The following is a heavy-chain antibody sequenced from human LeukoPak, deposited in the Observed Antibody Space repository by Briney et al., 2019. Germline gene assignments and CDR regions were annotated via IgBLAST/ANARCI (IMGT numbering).Heavy chain of an antibody. V-gene: IGHV3-11*04. CDR1: GFTVSSNY. D-gene: IGHD6-13*01. CDR3: AKDATAVVGTVYMDV. Sequence: PGGSLRLSCAASGFTVSSNYMSWVRQAPGKGLEWISHISNFGDIIHYADSVEGRFTISRDNAKDSLYLQMDSLRAKDTAVYYCAKDATAVVGTVYMDVWGKGTTVTISS. J-gene: IGHJ6*03. CDR2: ISNFGDII.